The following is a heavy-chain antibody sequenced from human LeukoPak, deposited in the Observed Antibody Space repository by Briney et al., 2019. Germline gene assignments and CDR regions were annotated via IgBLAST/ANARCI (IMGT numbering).Heavy chain of an antibody. CDR2: ISAYNGNT. Sequence: ASVKVSCKSSGYTFASYGISWVRQAPGQGLEWMGWISAYNGNTNFAPNHEDRVTMTTDISTNTAYMELRRLRYDDTAVYYCARESGTVFGVAQYGGHYYYSAMDVWGQGTTVTVSS. D-gene: IGHD3-3*01. V-gene: IGHV1-18*01. CDR3: ARESGTVFGVAQYGGHYYYSAMDV. CDR1: GYTFASYG. J-gene: IGHJ6*02.